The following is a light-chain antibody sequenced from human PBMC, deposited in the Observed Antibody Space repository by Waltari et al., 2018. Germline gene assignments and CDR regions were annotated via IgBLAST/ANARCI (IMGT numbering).Light chain of an antibody. CDR2: DVT. V-gene: IGLV2-23*02. CDR3: CSYVGSSTLM. J-gene: IGLJ3*02. CDR1: SSDVGTYNL. Sequence: QSALTQPASVSGSPGQSITISCTGSSSDVGTYNLVSWYQQQPGKVPKLLIYDVTKRPSGVSNRFSGSQSGNTASLTISGLQAEDEADYYCCSYVGSSTLMFGGGTKLTVL.